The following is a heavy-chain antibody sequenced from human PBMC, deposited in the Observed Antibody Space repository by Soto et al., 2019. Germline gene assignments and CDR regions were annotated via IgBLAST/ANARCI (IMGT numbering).Heavy chain of an antibody. CDR2: IWYDGSNK. J-gene: IGHJ4*02. CDR3: ARDPRYKWLPKYYFDY. CDR1: GFTFSSYG. V-gene: IGHV3-33*01. D-gene: IGHD3-22*01. Sequence: LRLSCAASGFTFSSYGMHWVRQAPGKGLEWVAVIWYDGSNKYYADSVKGRFTISRDNSKNTLYLQMNSLRAEDTAVYYCARDPRYKWLPKYYFDYWGQGTLVTVSS.